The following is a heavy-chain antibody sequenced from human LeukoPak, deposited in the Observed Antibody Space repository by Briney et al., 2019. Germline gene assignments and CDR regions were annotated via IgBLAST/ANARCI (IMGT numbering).Heavy chain of an antibody. CDR2: IYPGDSDT. Sequence: GESLKNSCKGSGYSFSNYLIGWGRQMPGKGLEWMGIIYPGDSDTRYSPSFQGQVTISADKSISTAYLQWSSLKASDTAIYYCARLSTVTTLDYWGQGTLVTVSS. J-gene: IGHJ4*02. D-gene: IGHD4-17*01. CDR1: GYSFSNYL. CDR3: ARLSTVTTLDY. V-gene: IGHV5-51*01.